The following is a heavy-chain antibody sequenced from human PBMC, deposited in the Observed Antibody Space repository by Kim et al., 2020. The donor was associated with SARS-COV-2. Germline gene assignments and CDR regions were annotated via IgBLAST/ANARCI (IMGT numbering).Heavy chain of an antibody. Sequence: GGSLRLSCAASGFTFSSYAMSWVRQAPGKGQWVSAISGSGGSTYYADSVKGRFTISRDNSKNTLYLQMNSLRAEDTAVYYCAIPSGVDYSGQGTLVTVSS. D-gene: IGHD6-25*01. V-gene: IGHV3-23*01. CDR1: GFTFSSYA. CDR3: AIPSGVDY. CDR2: ISGSGGST. J-gene: IGHJ4*02.